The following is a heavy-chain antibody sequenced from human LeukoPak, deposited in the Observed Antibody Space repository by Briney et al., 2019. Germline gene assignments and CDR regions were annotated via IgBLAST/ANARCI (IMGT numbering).Heavy chain of an antibody. CDR3: SRQVVGNDY. V-gene: IGHV4-34*01. Sequence: SETLSLTCAVYGESSFSSYYWSWIRQTPGGALEWIGEINHSGYTNYNPSLKSRVTLSIDTSKNQFSLRLNSVNAADTAVYYCSRQVVGNDYWGQGTLVTVSS. CDR2: INHSGYT. D-gene: IGHD3-22*01. J-gene: IGHJ4*02. CDR1: GESSFSSYY.